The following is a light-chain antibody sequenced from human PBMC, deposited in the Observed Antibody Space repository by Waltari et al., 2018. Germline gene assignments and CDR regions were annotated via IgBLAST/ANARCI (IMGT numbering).Light chain of an antibody. CDR3: QLLNNYPPIT. J-gene: IGKJ5*01. CDR2: AAS. V-gene: IGKV1-9*01. Sequence: DIHLTDSPSFLSASVGDRVTFTCRASQAISSYLAWYQQKPGNAPKLLIYAASTLQSGVPSRFSGSGSGTEFTLTISSLQPEDFATYYCQLLNNYPPITFGQGTRLEI. CDR1: QAISSY.